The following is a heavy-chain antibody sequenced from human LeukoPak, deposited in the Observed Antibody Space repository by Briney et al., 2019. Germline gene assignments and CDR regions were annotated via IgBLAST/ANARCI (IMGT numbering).Heavy chain of an antibody. V-gene: IGHV1-24*01. CDR2: FDPEDGET. D-gene: IGHD3-22*01. CDR1: GYTLTELS. CDR3: ATGPYDTSGYYYYYFDY. J-gene: IGHJ4*02. Sequence: ASVKVSCKVSGYTLTELSMHWVRQAPGKGLEWMGGFDPEDGETIYAQKFQGRVTMTEDTSTDTAYMELSSLRSEDTAVYYCATGPYDTSGYYYYYFDYWGPGTLVTVSS.